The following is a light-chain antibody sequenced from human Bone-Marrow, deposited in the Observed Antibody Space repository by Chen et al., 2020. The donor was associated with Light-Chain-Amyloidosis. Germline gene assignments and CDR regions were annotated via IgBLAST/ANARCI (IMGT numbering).Light chain of an antibody. CDR3: SSYAGSNSSN. V-gene: IGLV2-8*01. CDR1: SGDVGCYEY. J-gene: IGLJ2*01. Sequence: SALTQPPSASGPSGQSVTISCTGTSGDVGCYEYVSWYQQHPGKAPKLMIYEVTKRPSRVPDRVSGSKSGNTASLTVSGLQARDNANYYCSSYAGSNSSNFGGGTRRTVL. CDR2: EVT.